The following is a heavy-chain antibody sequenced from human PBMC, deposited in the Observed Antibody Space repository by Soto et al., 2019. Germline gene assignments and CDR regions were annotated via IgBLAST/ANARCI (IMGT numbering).Heavy chain of an antibody. CDR2: IIPIFGTA. V-gene: IGHV1-69*13. J-gene: IGHJ5*02. CDR1: GYTFTDYY. Sequence: SVKVSCKASGYTFTDYYMHWVRQAPGQGLEWMGGIIPIFGTANYAQKFQGRVTITADESTSTAYMELSSLRSEDTAVYYCARGSISMIVSGDWFDPWGQGTLVTGSS. D-gene: IGHD3-22*01. CDR3: ARGSISMIVSGDWFDP.